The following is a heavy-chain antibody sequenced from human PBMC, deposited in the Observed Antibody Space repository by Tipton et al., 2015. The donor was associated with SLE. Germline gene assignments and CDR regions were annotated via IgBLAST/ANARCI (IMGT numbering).Heavy chain of an antibody. J-gene: IGHJ3*02. CDR2: IYTSGST. CDR3: ARRVGSSASDAFDI. Sequence: TLSLTCTVSGGSISSYYWSWIRQPPGKGLEWIGHIYTSGSTNYNPSLKSRVTISADKSISTAYLQWSSLKASDTAMYYCARRVGSSASDAFDIWGQGTMVTVSS. D-gene: IGHD2-2*01. CDR1: GGSISSYY. V-gene: IGHV4-59*07.